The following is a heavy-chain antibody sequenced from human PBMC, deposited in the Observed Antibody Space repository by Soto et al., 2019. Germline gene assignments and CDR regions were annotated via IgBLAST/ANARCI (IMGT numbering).Heavy chain of an antibody. CDR1: GFTFSSYA. V-gene: IGHV3-30*04. Sequence: GGSLRLSCAASGFTFSSYAMHWVRQAPGKGLEWVAVISYDGSNKYYADSVKGRFTISRDNSKNTLYLQMNSLRAEDTAVYYCAGDPKNWGGNYFDYWGQGTLVTVSS. CDR3: AGDPKNWGGNYFDY. J-gene: IGHJ4*02. CDR2: ISYDGSNK. D-gene: IGHD7-27*01.